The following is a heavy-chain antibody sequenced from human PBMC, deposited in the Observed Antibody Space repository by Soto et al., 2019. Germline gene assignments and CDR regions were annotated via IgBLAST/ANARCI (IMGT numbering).Heavy chain of an antibody. CDR2: IYSGGST. V-gene: IGHV3-66*01. CDR3: ARDPVYYDFWSGYYVTPGMDV. Sequence: HPGGSLRLSCAASGFTVSSNYMSWVRQAPGKGLEWVSVIYSGGSTYYADSVKGRFTISRDNSKNTLYLQMNSLRAEDTAVYYCARDPVYYDFWSGYYVTPGMDVWGKGTTVTVS. CDR1: GFTVSSNY. D-gene: IGHD3-3*01. J-gene: IGHJ6*04.